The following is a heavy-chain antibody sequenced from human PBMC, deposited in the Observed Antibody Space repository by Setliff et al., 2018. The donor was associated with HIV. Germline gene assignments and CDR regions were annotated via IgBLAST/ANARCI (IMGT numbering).Heavy chain of an antibody. D-gene: IGHD4-17*01. CDR3: ARDPPGYGDSKDY. J-gene: IGHJ4*02. CDR1: GGSLTSYY. V-gene: IGHV4-59*01. Sequence: SETLSLTCIVSGGSLTSYYWSWIRQAPGKGLEWIGYAFYSGTTNYNPSLKSRVTISVETSKNQFSLKLSSVTAADTAVYYCARDPPGYGDSKDYWGQGKLVTVSS. CDR2: AFYSGTT.